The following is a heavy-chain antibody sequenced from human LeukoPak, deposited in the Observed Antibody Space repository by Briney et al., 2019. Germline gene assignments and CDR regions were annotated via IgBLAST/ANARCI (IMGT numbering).Heavy chain of an antibody. CDR1: GGSFSGYY. J-gene: IGHJ4*02. CDR2: INHSGST. D-gene: IGHD6-19*01. CDR3: ARLAVAGGIDY. Sequence: SETLSLTCAVYGGSFSGYYWSWLRQPPGKGLEWIGEINHSGSTNYNPSLKSRVTISVDTSKNQFSLKLSSVTAADTAVYYCARLAVAGGIDYWGQGTLVTVSS. V-gene: IGHV4-34*01.